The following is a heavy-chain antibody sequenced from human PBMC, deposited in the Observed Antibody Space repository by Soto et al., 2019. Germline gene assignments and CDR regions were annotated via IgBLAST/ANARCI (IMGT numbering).Heavy chain of an antibody. CDR3: ARDGYYGSGSGWFDP. D-gene: IGHD3-10*01. J-gene: IGHJ5*02. V-gene: IGHV4-59*01. CDR1: GGSISSYY. Sequence: QVQLQESGPGLVKPSETLSLTCTVSGGSISSYYWSWIRQPPGKGLEWIGYIYYSGSTNYNPSLKSRVTIPVDTSKNQFSLKLSSVTAADTAVYYCARDGYYGSGSGWFDPWGQGTLVTVSS. CDR2: IYYSGST.